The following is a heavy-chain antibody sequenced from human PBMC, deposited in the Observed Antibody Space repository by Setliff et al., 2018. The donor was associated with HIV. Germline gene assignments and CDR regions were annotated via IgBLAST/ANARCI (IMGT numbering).Heavy chain of an antibody. J-gene: IGHJ6*02. CDR1: GGSISSSSYY. CDR3: ARDCRVGWVFTYGMDV. V-gene: IGHV4-39*07. CDR2: IYYSGNT. D-gene: IGHD6-13*01. Sequence: PSETLSLTCTVSGGSISSSSYYWGWIRQPPGKGLEWIGSIYYSGNTYYNPSLKSRVTISVDTSKNQFSLKLNSVTALDTAVYYCARDCRVGWVFTYGMDVWGQGTLVTVSS.